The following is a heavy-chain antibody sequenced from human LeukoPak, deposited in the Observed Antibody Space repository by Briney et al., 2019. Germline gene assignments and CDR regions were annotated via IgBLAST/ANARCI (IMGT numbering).Heavy chain of an antibody. D-gene: IGHD4-11*01. CDR2: IKSKTDGGTT. CDR1: GFTFSNAW. CDR3: TTGGPVTVYYYYGMDV. V-gene: IGHV3-15*01. J-gene: IGHJ6*02. Sequence: PGGFLRLSCAASGFTFSNAWMSWVRQAPGKGLEWVGRIKSKTDGGTTDYAAPVKGRFTISRDDSKNTLYLQMNSLKTEDTAVYYCTTGGPVTVYYYYGMDVRGQGTTVTVSS.